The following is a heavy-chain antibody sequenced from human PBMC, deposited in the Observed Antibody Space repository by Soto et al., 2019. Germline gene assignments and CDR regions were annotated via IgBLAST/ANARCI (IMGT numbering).Heavy chain of an antibody. CDR1: GFTFSSYG. CDR2: IIYDGSTK. J-gene: IGHJ4*02. D-gene: IGHD3-10*01. V-gene: IGHV3-30*18. CDR3: AKDRMGAGVRGYFDY. Sequence: QVQLVESGGGVVQPGRSLRLSCAASGFTFSSYGMHWVRQAPGKGLEWVAVIIYDGSTKYYADSVKGRFTISRDNSKSTLSLPMNSLRAEDTAVYYCAKDRMGAGVRGYFDYWGPGTLVTVSS.